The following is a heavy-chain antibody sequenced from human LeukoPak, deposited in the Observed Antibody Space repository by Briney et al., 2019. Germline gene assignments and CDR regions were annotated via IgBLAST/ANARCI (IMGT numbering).Heavy chain of an antibody. CDR2: ISGSGGST. J-gene: IGHJ4*02. CDR3: AKGLQYYYGSGSLFDY. CDR1: GFTFSSYA. D-gene: IGHD3-10*01. Sequence: GGSLRLSCAASGFTFSSYAMSWVRQAPGKGLEWVSAISGSGGSTYYADSVKGRFTISRDNSKNTLYLQMNSLRAEDTAVYYCAKGLQYYYGSGSLFDYWGQGTLVTVSS. V-gene: IGHV3-23*01.